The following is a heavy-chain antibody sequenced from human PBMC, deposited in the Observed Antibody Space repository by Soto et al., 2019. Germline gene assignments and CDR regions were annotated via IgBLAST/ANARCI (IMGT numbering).Heavy chain of an antibody. J-gene: IGHJ6*02. V-gene: IGHV6-1*01. CDR3: ARDRGLWLNTPTGTVVNYGLDV. Sequence: QVQLQQSGPGLVKPSQTLSLTCAISGDSVSSNSVAWNWIRQSPSRGLEWLGRTYYRSKWFDDYAVSLKSRITINPDTSKNQFSLQLKSVTPEDTAVYYCARDRGLWLNTPTGTVVNYGLDVWGQGTTVTVSS. CDR1: GDSVSSNSVA. D-gene: IGHD1-1*01. CDR2: TYYRSKWFD.